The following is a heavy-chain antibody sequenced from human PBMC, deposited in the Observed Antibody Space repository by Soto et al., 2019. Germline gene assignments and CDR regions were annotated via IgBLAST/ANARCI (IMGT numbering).Heavy chain of an antibody. J-gene: IGHJ3*01. CDR2: IYSGGDT. CDR1: GFTVSSNY. V-gene: IGHV3-53*01. D-gene: IGHD3-22*01. CDR3: ARGVGWLVNAFDL. Sequence: PGGSLRLSCAAFGFTVSSNYMSWVRQAPGKGPEWVSVIYSGGDTYYADSVRGRFTVSRDNSKNTLYLQMNSLRAEDTAVYYCARGVGWLVNAFDLWGQGTKVTVSS.